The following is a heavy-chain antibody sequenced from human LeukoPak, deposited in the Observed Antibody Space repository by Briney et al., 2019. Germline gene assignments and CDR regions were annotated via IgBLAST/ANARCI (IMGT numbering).Heavy chain of an antibody. D-gene: IGHD3-22*01. CDR2: IYYSGST. CDR3: ARDVTGYYDSSGYPLQYYFDY. Sequence: PSETLSLTCTVSGGSISSYYWSWIRRPPGKGLEWIGYIYYSGSTNYNPSLKSRVTISVDTSENQFSLKLSSVTAADTAVYYCARDVTGYYDSSGYPLQYYFDYWGQGTLVTVSS. V-gene: IGHV4-59*01. CDR1: GGSISSYY. J-gene: IGHJ4*02.